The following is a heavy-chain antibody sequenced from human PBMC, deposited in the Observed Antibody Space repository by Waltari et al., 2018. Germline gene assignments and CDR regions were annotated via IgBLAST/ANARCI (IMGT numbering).Heavy chain of an antibody. J-gene: IGHJ4*02. CDR1: GGTFSSYT. Sequence: QVQLVQSGAEVKKPGSSVKVSCKASGGTFSSYTISWVRQAPGQGLEWMGRIIHIFGTANDGQKFQGRVTITADKSTSTAYMELSSLRSEDTAVYYCASLYLHDYGGNGDYWGQGTLVTVSS. D-gene: IGHD4-17*01. CDR3: ASLYLHDYGGNGDY. CDR2: IIHIFGTA. V-gene: IGHV1-69*08.